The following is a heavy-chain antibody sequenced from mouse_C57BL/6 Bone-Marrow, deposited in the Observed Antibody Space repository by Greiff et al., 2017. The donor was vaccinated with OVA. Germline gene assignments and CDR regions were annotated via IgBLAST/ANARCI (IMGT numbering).Heavy chain of an antibody. CDR2: ISSGGDCT. V-gene: IGHV5-9-1*02. Sequence: EVKVVESGEGLVKPGGSLKLSCAASGFTFSSYAMSWVRQTPEQRLEWVAYISSGGDCTYYADTVKGRFTISRDNARNTLYLQLSSLTSEDTAMYYCTRAPGGSSYSFAYWGQGTLVTVSA. D-gene: IGHD1-1*01. CDR3: TRAPGGSSYSFAY. CDR1: GFTFSSYA. J-gene: IGHJ3*01.